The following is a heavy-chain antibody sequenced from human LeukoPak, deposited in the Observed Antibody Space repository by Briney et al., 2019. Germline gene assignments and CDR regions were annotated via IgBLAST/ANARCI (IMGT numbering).Heavy chain of an antibody. CDR1: GGSISSGGYS. D-gene: IGHD2-2*01. V-gene: IGHV4-30-2*01. CDR2: IYHSGST. J-gene: IGHJ4*02. CDR3: ARAVICSSTSCYEAKRGSDGYFDY. Sequence: PSETLSLTCAVSGGSISSGGYSWSWIRQPPGKGLEWIGYIYHSGSTYYNPSLKSRVTISVDRPKNQFSLKLSSVTAADTAVYYCARAVICSSTSCYEAKRGSDGYFDYWGQGTLVTVSS.